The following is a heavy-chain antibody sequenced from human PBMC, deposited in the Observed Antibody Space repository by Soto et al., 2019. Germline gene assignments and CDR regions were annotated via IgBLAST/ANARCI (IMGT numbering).Heavy chain of an antibody. CDR1: GFTFSSYW. Sequence: GGSLRLSCAASGFTFSSYWMSWVRQAPGKGLEWVANIKQDGSEKYYVDSVKGRFTISRDNAKNSLYLQMNSLRAEDTAVYYCARIITMVRGVLNWFDPWGQGTLVTVSS. V-gene: IGHV3-7*01. J-gene: IGHJ5*02. CDR2: IKQDGSEK. CDR3: ARIITMVRGVLNWFDP. D-gene: IGHD3-10*01.